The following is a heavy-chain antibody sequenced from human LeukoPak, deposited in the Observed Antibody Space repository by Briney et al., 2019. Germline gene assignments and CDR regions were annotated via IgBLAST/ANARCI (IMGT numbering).Heavy chain of an antibody. CDR3: ARGSEWSSGVSDY. CDR1: GFTFSKYG. V-gene: IGHV3-30*02. CDR2: MQYDGSDK. D-gene: IGHD3-3*01. Sequence: GGSLRLSCSASGFTFSKYGIHWVRQAPGKGLEWVTFMQYDGSDKFYADSVKGRFTISRDSSKNTVYLQMNSLRTEDTAVYYCARGSEWSSGVSDYWGQGTLVTVSS. J-gene: IGHJ4*02.